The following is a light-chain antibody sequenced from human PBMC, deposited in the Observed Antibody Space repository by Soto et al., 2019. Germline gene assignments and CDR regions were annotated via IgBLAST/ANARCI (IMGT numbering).Light chain of an antibody. CDR2: EGS. CDR3: CSYAGSRWV. Sequence: QSALTQPASVSGSPGQSITISCTGTSSDVGSYNLVSWYQQHPGKAPKLMIYEGSKRPSGVSNRFSGSKSGNTASLTISGLQAEDEVDYYCCSYAGSRWVFGGGTKLTVL. CDR1: SSDVGSYNL. V-gene: IGLV2-23*01. J-gene: IGLJ3*02.